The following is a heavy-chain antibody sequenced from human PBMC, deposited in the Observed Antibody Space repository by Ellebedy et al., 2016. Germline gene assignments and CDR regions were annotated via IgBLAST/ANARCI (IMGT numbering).Heavy chain of an antibody. Sequence: GGSLRLSCQGSGYSFTNHWIVWVRQKPGKGLEFMGIIYPGDSDTKYNPSFQCQVTIPADRSPRTAYLQWSGLKASDTAMYFCARREYFRGSHWFHPWGQGTLVTVAS. D-gene: IGHD5-12*01. V-gene: IGHV5-51*01. CDR2: IYPGDSDT. J-gene: IGHJ5*02. CDR1: GYSFTNHW. CDR3: ARREYFRGSHWFHP.